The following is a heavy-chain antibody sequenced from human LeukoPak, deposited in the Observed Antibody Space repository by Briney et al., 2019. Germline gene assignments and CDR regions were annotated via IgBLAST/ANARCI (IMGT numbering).Heavy chain of an antibody. CDR1: GFTFSSCA. CDR2: ISYDGSNK. J-gene: IGHJ4*02. Sequence: PGRSLRLSCAASGFTFSSCAMHWVRQAPGKGLEWVAVISYDGSNKYYADSVKGRFTISRDNSKNTLYLQMNSLRAVDTAVYYCARDLSGDVVVVPAAMCLDYWGQGTLVTVSS. CDR3: ARDLSGDVVVVPAAMCLDY. V-gene: IGHV3-30-3*01. D-gene: IGHD2-2*01.